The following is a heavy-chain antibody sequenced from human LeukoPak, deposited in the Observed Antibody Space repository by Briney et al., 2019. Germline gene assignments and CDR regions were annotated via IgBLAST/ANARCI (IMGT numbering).Heavy chain of an antibody. D-gene: IGHD6-19*01. CDR2: IWYDGSNK. CDR3: ARDSSVASFDY. Sequence: GRSLRLSCAASGFTFSSYDMHWVRQAPGKGLEWVAVIWYDGSNKYYADSVKGRFTISRDNSKNTLYLQMNSLRAEDTAVYYCARDSSVASFDYWGQGTLVTVSS. J-gene: IGHJ4*02. V-gene: IGHV3-33*01. CDR1: GFTFSSYD.